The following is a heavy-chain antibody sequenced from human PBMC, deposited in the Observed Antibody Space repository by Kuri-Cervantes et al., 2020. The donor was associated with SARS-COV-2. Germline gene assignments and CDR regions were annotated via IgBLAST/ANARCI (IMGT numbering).Heavy chain of an antibody. CDR1: GYTFTSYY. D-gene: IGHD4-11*01. Sequence: ASVKVSCKASGYTFTSYYMHWVRQAPGQGLEWMGIINPSGGSTSYAQKFQGRVTMTRDTSTSTAYMELSRLRSHDTAVYYCAGGGTTAGYYYYMDVWGKGTTVTVSS. V-gene: IGHV1-46*01. J-gene: IGHJ6*03. CDR3: AGGGTTAGYYYYMDV. CDR2: INPSGGST.